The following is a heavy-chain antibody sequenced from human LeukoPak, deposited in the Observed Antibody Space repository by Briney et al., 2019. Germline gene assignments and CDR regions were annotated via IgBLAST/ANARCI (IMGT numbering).Heavy chain of an antibody. Sequence: GGSLRLSCVASGFTFDDYGMHWVRQAPGKGLEWVSGFSYNRDGIGYADSVKGRFTVSRDNAKNSLYLQMNSLRSEDTALYYCAKGAVAGIRGYFDYWGQGILVTVSS. V-gene: IGHV3-9*01. D-gene: IGHD6-19*01. J-gene: IGHJ4*02. CDR1: GFTFDDYG. CDR3: AKGAVAGIRGYFDY. CDR2: FSYNRDGI.